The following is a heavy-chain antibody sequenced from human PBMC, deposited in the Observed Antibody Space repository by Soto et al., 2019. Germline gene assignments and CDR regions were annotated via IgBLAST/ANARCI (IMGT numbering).Heavy chain of an antibody. D-gene: IGHD1-26*01. CDR2: IDPSDSYT. CDR1: GHDFTNQW. V-gene: IGHV5-10-1*01. Sequence: PGESLKISCQGSGHDFTNQWITWVRQMPGKGLEYMGRIDPSDSYTTYVPSFQCHVSFSADESGTTAYLQWSGLRASDTALYFCARHLVGSPRGNFDYWGQGTLVTVSS. CDR3: ARHLVGSPRGNFDY. J-gene: IGHJ4*01.